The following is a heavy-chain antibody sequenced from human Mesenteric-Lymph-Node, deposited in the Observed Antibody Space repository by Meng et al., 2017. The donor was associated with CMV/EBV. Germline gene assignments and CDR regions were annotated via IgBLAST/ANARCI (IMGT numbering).Heavy chain of an antibody. J-gene: IGHJ4*02. CDR2: ISGSGGTT. CDR3: ATRRAGVLRCEDY. Sequence: SCAASGFTFSSYAMSWVRQAPGKGLEWVSAISGSGGTTYYADSVKGRFTISRDNSKNTLYLQMNSLRAEDTAVYYCATRRAGVLRCEDYWGQGTLVTVSS. D-gene: IGHD2-8*01. V-gene: IGHV3-23*01. CDR1: GFTFSSYA.